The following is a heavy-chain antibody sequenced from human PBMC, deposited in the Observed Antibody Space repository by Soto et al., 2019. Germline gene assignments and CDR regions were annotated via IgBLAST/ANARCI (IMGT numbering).Heavy chain of an antibody. CDR1: GFTFSSYA. CDR2: ISGSGGST. D-gene: IGHD5-18*01. CDR3: AKVPTPWYSYGDWYFDL. V-gene: IGHV3-23*01. Sequence: GGSLRLSCAASGFTFSSYAMSWVRQAPGKGLEWVSAISGSGGSTYYADSVKGRFTISRDNSKNTLYLQMNSLRAEDTAVYYCAKVPTPWYSYGDWYFDLWGRGTLVTVSS. J-gene: IGHJ2*01.